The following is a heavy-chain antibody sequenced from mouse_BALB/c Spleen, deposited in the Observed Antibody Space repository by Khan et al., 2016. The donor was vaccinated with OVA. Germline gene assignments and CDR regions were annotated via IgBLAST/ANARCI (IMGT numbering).Heavy chain of an antibody. J-gene: IGHJ4*01. CDR2: IWSDGST. CDR3: ARWFDGYSSLYAMDY. Sequence: QVQLKQSGPGLVALSQSLSITCTVSGFSLTTYGVHWVRQPPGKGLEWLVVIWSDGSTNYNSVLKSRLSISKDNSKSQVFLKMNSLQTDDTAMYYCARWFDGYSSLYAMDYWGQGTSVTVSS. V-gene: IGHV2-6*02. CDR1: GFSLTTYG. D-gene: IGHD2-3*01.